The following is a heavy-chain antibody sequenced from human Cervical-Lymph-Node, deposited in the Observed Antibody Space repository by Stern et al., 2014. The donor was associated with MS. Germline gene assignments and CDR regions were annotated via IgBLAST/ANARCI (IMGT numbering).Heavy chain of an antibody. Sequence: QLVQSGGGVVQPGRSLRLSCAASGFTFSSYGMHWVRQAPGKGVEWVAVISNDASQKYYAKSVKGRFTISRDNSKNTLHLQMNSLATEDTGMYYCAKICSSSTSNGVDYWGQGTLVTVSS. CDR2: ISNDASQK. D-gene: IGHD6-13*01. CDR3: AKICSSSTSNGVDY. CDR1: GFTFSSYG. J-gene: IGHJ4*02. V-gene: IGHV3-30*18.